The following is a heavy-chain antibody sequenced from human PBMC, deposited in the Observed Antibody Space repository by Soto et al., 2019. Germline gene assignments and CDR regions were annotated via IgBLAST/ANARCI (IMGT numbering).Heavy chain of an antibody. D-gene: IGHD2-15*01. CDR2: VYYSGST. J-gene: IGHJ5*01. V-gene: IGHV4-39*01. CDR3: ARRAGFCSGGSCFDS. Sequence: SETLSLTCTLSGDSITWSSCYWGWIRQPPGKGLEWVGDVYYSGSTYYNPSLKSRLTMSIDTSKGQFSLKLSSVTVADTAVYYCARRAGFCSGGSCFDSWGQGSLVTVSS. CDR1: GDSITWSSCY.